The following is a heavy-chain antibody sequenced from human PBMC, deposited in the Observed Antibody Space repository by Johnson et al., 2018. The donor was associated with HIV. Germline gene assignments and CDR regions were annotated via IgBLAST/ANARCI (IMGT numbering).Heavy chain of an antibody. CDR2: IYSGGSK. CDR3: AREGDGGAFDI. Sequence: VQLVESGGGLVKPGGSLRLSCAASGFTFSTSWMSWVRQAPGKGLEWVSVIYSGGSKYYADSVKGRFTISRDNSKNTLYLQMNSLRAEDTAVYYCAREGDGGAFDIWGQGTMVTVSS. CDR1: GFTFSTSW. J-gene: IGHJ3*02. D-gene: IGHD3-16*01. V-gene: IGHV3-66*01.